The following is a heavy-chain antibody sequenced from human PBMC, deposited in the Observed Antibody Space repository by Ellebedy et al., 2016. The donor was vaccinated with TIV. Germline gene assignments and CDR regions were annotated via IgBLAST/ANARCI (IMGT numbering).Heavy chain of an antibody. CDR1: GYTFSSNY. CDR3: ARDGHGYSGYDDFDF. Sequence: AASVKVSCKTSGYTFSSNYIHWVRQAPGQGLEWMGLINPSGGSASYARKFQGRVTMTRDKSTSIVYMELSSMRFEDTAVYYCARDGHGYSGYDDFDFWGQGTLVTVSS. CDR2: INPSGGSA. V-gene: IGHV1-46*01. D-gene: IGHD5-12*01. J-gene: IGHJ4*02.